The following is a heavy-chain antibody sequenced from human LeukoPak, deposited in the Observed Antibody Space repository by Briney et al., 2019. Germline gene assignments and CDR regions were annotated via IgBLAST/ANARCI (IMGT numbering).Heavy chain of an antibody. D-gene: IGHD6-13*01. CDR1: GGSFSGYY. CDR2: INHSGST. Sequence: PXETLSLTCAVYGGSFSGYYWSWIRQPPGKGLEWIGEINHSGSTNYNPSLKSRVTISVDTSKNQFSLKLSSVTAADTAVYYCARGVAAAGTLGVSAAFNWFDPWGQGTLVTVSS. CDR3: ARGVAAAGTLGVSAAFNWFDP. J-gene: IGHJ5*02. V-gene: IGHV4-34*01.